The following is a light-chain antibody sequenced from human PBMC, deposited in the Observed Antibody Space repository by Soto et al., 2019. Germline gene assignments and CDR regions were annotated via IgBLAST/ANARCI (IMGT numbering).Light chain of an antibody. V-gene: IGKV3-20*01. J-gene: IGKJ1*01. Sequence: ILLTQSPGTLSLSPGERATLSCRASQSVSSSYLAWYQQKPGQAPRILIYGASSRATGIPDRFSGSGSGTDFSLTISRLEPEDFAVYYCQQYGVSPRTFGQGTKVDIK. CDR1: QSVSSSY. CDR3: QQYGVSPRT. CDR2: GAS.